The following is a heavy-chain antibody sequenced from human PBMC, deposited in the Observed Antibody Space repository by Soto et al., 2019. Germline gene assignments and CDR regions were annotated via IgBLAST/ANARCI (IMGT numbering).Heavy chain of an antibody. CDR2: TYYRSKWYN. Sequence: KQSQTLSLTCAISGDSVSSNSAAWNWIRQSPSRGLEWLGRTYYRSKWYNDYAVSVKSRIAINPDTSKTQFSLQLNSVTPEDTAVYYCARAPGYCSSTSCYQTRGYYYYYYMDVWGKGTTVTVSS. J-gene: IGHJ6*03. CDR3: ARAPGYCSSTSCYQTRGYYYYYYMDV. V-gene: IGHV6-1*01. D-gene: IGHD2-2*01. CDR1: GDSVSSNSAA.